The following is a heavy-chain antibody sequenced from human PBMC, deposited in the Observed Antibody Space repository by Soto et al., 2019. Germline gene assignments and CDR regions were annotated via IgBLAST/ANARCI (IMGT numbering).Heavy chain of an antibody. CDR1: GFTFSSYS. V-gene: IGHV3-48*02. J-gene: IGHJ6*02. CDR3: ARDPGYYYYYYGMDV. D-gene: IGHD1-1*01. Sequence: PGGSLRLSCAASGFTFSSYSMNWVRQAPGKGLEWVSYISSSSSTIYYADSVKGRFTISRDNAKNSLYLQMNSLRDEDTAVYYCARDPGYYYYYYGMDVWGQGTTVTVSS. CDR2: ISSSSSTI.